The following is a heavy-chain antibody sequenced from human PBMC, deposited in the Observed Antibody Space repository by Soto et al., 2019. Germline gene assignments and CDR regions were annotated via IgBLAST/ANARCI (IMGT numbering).Heavy chain of an antibody. CDR2: INHSGST. CDR1: GGSFSGYY. CDR3: ARAYSSSWYVKSYYFDY. Sequence: QVQLQQWGAGLLKPSETLSLTCAVYGGSFSGYYWSWIRQPPGKGLEWIGEINHSGSTNYNPSLKSRVTISGATSKNQFSLKLSSLTAADTAVYYCARAYSSSWYVKSYYFDYWGQGTLVTVSS. J-gene: IGHJ4*02. V-gene: IGHV4-34*01. D-gene: IGHD6-13*01.